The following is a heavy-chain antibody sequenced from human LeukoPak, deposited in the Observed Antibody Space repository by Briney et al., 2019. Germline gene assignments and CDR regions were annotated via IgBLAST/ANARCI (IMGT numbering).Heavy chain of an antibody. CDR3: ARVAKYYYGSETYYFFEH. D-gene: IGHD3-10*01. CDR1: GLTFTTYW. J-gene: IGHJ4*02. V-gene: IGHV3-7*01. Sequence: GGSLRLSCAASGLTFTTYWMSWVRQASGKGLEWVANINQDGSEKYFVDSVKGRFTISRDNAKNSLYLRMNSLRVEDTAVYYCARVAKYYYGSETYYFFEHWGQGTPVTASS. CDR2: INQDGSEK.